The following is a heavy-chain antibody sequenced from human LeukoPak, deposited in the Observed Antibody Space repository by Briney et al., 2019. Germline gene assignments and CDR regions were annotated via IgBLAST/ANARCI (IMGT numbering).Heavy chain of an antibody. CDR1: GYSFTSYA. Sequence: GASVKVSCKASGYSFTSYAMHWVRQAPGQRPEWMGWINAGGDNTKYSQNFQGRVTIARDASAGTAYMELSSLRSEDTAMYYCARGNGGHFDYWGQGTLVTVSS. J-gene: IGHJ4*02. CDR2: INAGGDNT. CDR3: ARGNGGHFDY. D-gene: IGHD4-23*01. V-gene: IGHV1-3*01.